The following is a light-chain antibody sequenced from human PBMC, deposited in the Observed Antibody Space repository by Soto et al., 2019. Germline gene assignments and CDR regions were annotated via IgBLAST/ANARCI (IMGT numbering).Light chain of an antibody. V-gene: IGKV4-1*01. J-gene: IGKJ4*01. CDR2: WAS. CDR1: QSVLYSSNNKNY. Sequence: DIVMTQSPDSLAVSLGERATINCKSSQSVLYSSNNKNYLAWYQQKPGQPPKLLIYWASTRESGVPDRFSGSGSGTDFTLTISSLQAEDAAVYYCQQYYSTPLTFSGGTKVEIK. CDR3: QQYYSTPLT.